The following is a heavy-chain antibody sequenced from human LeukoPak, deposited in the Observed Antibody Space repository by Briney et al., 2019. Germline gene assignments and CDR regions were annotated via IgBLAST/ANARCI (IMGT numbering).Heavy chain of an antibody. V-gene: IGHV1-18*01. CDR1: GYTFTSYG. J-gene: IGHJ4*02. Sequence: ASVKVSCKASGYTFTSYGISWVRQAPGQGIEWMGWISAYNGNTNYAQKLQGRVTMTTDTSTSTAYMELRSLRSEDTAVYYCARDNESVWLAFFWGQGTLVTVSS. CDR2: ISAYNGNT. CDR3: ARDNESVWLAFF. D-gene: IGHD6-19*01.